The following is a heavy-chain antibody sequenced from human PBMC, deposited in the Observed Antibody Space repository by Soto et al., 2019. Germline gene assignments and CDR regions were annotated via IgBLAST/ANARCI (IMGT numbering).Heavy chain of an antibody. CDR3: AKNRVWTRYCSSTSCLNWFDP. CDR2: ISGSGGST. J-gene: IGHJ5*02. CDR1: GFTFSSYA. D-gene: IGHD2-2*01. Sequence: GSLRLSCAASGFTFSSYAMSWVRQAPGKGLEWVSAISGSGGSTYYADSVKGRFTISRDNSKNTLYLQMNSLRAEDTAVYYCAKNRVWTRYCSSTSCLNWFDPWGQGTLVTVSS. V-gene: IGHV3-23*01.